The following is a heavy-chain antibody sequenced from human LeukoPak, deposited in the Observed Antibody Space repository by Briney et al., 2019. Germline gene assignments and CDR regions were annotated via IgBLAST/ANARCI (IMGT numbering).Heavy chain of an antibody. CDR2: IFHSGSI. Sequence: PSDTLSLTCDVSGDSISSSNWWAWIRQSPGKGLEWIGYIFHSGSIHYNPSLKSRVTLSVDTSRNQSSLNLGPVTAEDTAVYYCATSQWRNYFNSWGQGTLVTVSS. CDR1: GDSISSSNW. D-gene: IGHD6-19*01. V-gene: IGHV4-28*05. J-gene: IGHJ4*02. CDR3: ATSQWRNYFNS.